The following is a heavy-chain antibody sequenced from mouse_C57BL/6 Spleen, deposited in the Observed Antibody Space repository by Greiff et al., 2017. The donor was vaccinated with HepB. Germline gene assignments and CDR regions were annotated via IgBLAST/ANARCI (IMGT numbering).Heavy chain of an antibody. D-gene: IGHD2-2*01. V-gene: IGHV3-6*01. CDR3: ARERGYDGRGNFDY. CDR2: ISYDGSN. CDR1: GYSITSGYY. Sequence: EVKLQESGPGLVKPSQSLSLTCSVTGYSITSGYYWNWIRQFPGNKLEWMGYISYDGSNNYNPSLKNRISITRDTSKNQFFLKLNSVTTEDTATYYCARERGYDGRGNFDYWGQGTTLTVSS. J-gene: IGHJ2*01.